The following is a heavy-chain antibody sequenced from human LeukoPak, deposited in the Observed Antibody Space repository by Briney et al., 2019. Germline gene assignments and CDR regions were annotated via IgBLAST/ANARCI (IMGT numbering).Heavy chain of an antibody. CDR2: IIPILGIA. Sequence: SVKVSCKASGGTFSSYAISWVRQAPGQGLEWMGRIIPILGIANYAQKFQGRVTITADKSTSTAYMELSSLRSEDTAVYYCARDQGIVVVPAVMGGAFDISGQGTMVTVSS. CDR3: ARDQGIVVVPAVMGGAFDI. V-gene: IGHV1-69*04. CDR1: GGTFSSYA. J-gene: IGHJ3*02. D-gene: IGHD2-2*01.